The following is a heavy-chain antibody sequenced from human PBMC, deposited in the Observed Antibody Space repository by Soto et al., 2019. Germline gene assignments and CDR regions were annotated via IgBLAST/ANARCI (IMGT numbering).Heavy chain of an antibody. V-gene: IGHV4-34*01. CDR1: GGFVSSGNYY. CDR3: ARVERGTATTVVDAFDI. D-gene: IGHD1-1*01. CDR2: MSHSGGT. J-gene: IGHJ3*02. Sequence: QEQLQQWGAGLLKPSETLSLTCAVYGGFVSSGNYYWSWIRQPPGKGLEWIGEMSHSGGTHFNPSVKSRVTISVDTSKNQFSLKICSVTASYTALYYCARVERGTATTVVDAFDIWGPGTMVTVSS.